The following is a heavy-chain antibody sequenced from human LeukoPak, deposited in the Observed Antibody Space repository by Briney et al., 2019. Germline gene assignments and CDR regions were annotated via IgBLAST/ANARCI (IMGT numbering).Heavy chain of an antibody. CDR3: ARDFRGLSWYFDY. CDR1: GFTFSSYW. CDR2: INSDGSST. J-gene: IGHJ4*02. V-gene: IGHV3-74*01. Sequence: PGGSLRLSCAASGFTFSSYWMHWVRHAPGKGLVWVSRINSDGSSTSYADSVKGRFTISRDNAKNTLYLQMNSLRAEDTAVYYCARDFRGLSWYFDYWGQGTLVTVSS. D-gene: IGHD3-10*01.